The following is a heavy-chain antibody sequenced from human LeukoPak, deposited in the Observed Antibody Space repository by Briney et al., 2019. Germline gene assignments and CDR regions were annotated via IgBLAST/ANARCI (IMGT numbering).Heavy chain of an antibody. CDR1: GGTFSNYA. J-gene: IGHJ5*02. Sequence: SVKVSCKASGGTFSNYAFNWVRQAPGQGLEWMGGIIPMIGTAQYAQKFQGRVTITADESTTTAYTEVSSLRSEDTAVYYCATGTSGYYFTNWLDPWGQGTLVTVSS. V-gene: IGHV1-69*13. CDR3: ATGTSGYYFTNWLDP. D-gene: IGHD3-22*01. CDR2: IIPMIGTA.